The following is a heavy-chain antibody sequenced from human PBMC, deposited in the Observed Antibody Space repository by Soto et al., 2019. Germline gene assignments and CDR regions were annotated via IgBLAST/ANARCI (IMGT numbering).Heavy chain of an antibody. CDR2: IYYSGST. CDR1: GGSVSTGVHY. Sequence: QVQLQESGPGLVKPSETLSLTCTVSVSGGSVSTGVHYWSWIRQPTGKGLEWIGYIYYSGSTNYNPSIKSRVTISVDTSKNQFSLKLTSVTAADTAVYYCARGYYTSWYWFDRWGRGTLVTVSS. V-gene: IGHV4-61*08. D-gene: IGHD6-13*01. J-gene: IGHJ2*01. CDR3: ARGYYTSWYWFDR.